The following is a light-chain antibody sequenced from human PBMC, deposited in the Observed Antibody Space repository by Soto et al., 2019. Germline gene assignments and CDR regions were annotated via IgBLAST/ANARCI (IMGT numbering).Light chain of an antibody. CDR2: AAS. J-gene: IGKJ5*01. Sequence: DSQMTQSPSSLSVSKRDRFTITCRASQGISNYLAWYQQKPGKAPKLLISAASTLQSGVPSGFSGSGSGTDFTLTISSLQPEDFATYYCQQTYNTPYTFGQGTLLEIK. V-gene: IGKV1-39*01. CDR1: QGISNY. CDR3: QQTYNTPYT.